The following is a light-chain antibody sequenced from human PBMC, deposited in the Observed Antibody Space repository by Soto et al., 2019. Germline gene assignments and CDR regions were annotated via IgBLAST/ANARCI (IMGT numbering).Light chain of an antibody. CDR1: SSDIGGYNF. Sequence: QSALTQPPSASGSPGQSVTISCTGTSSDIGGYNFVSWYQHHPGKVPKLMIYDVSKRPSGVPDRFSGSKSGNTASLTVSGLQAEDEADYYCSSYAGINNLVFGGGTKLTVL. CDR3: SSYAGINNLV. J-gene: IGLJ2*01. V-gene: IGLV2-8*01. CDR2: DVS.